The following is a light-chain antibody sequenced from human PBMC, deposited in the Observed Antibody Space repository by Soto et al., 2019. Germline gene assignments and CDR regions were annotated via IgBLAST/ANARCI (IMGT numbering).Light chain of an antibody. CDR2: SNN. CDR3: AAWDDSLNGVV. CDR1: RSNIGSNS. J-gene: IGLJ2*01. V-gene: IGLV1-44*01. Sequence: QSVLTQPPSASGTPGQRVTLSCSGSRSNIGSNSVSWYRQLPGTAPKLLIYSNNLRPSGVPDRFSGSKSGTSASLAISGLQSEDEADYYCAAWDDSLNGVVFGGGTKLTVL.